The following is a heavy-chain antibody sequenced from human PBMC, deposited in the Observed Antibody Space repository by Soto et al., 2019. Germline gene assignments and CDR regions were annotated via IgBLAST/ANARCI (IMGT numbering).Heavy chain of an antibody. CDR2: IIPIFGTA. V-gene: IGHV1-69*12. CDR1: GGTFSSYA. CDR3: ARFSVSIAAAGDYGMGV. D-gene: IGHD6-13*01. Sequence: QVQLVQSGAEVKKPGSSVKVSCKASGGTFSSYAISWVRQAPGQGLEWMGGIIPIFGTANYAQKFQGRVTSTADESTGTAYMELSSLRSEDTAVYYCARFSVSIAAAGDYGMGVWGQGTTVTVSS. J-gene: IGHJ6*02.